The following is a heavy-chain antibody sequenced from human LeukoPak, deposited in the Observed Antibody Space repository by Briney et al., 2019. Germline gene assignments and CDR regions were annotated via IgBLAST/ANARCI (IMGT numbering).Heavy chain of an antibody. J-gene: IGHJ3*02. CDR2: INSDGSWT. D-gene: IGHD2/OR15-2a*01. CDR3: VRGESGIQENSFDI. Sequence: GGSLRLSCAASGSYWMHWVRQAPGKGLVWVSHINSDGSWTSYADSVKGRFTISRDNAKSSLYLQMNSLRVEDTAVYSCVRGESGIQENSFDIWGQGTLVTVSS. V-gene: IGHV3-74*01. CDR1: GSYW.